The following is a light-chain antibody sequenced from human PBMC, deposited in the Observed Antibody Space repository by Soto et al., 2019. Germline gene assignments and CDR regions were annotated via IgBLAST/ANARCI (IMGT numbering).Light chain of an antibody. Sequence: DIVMTQSPATLSVSPGERASLSCRASQSVSSNLAWYQYTPGQAPRLLIYGASTRATGIPARFSGSGSGTEFTLTISSLQSEDFAVYYCQQYNNWPPWTFGQGTKVEIK. CDR1: QSVSSN. V-gene: IGKV3-15*01. CDR2: GAS. J-gene: IGKJ1*01. CDR3: QQYNNWPPWT.